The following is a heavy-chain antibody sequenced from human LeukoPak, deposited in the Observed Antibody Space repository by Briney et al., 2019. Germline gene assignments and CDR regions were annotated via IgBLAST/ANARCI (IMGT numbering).Heavy chain of an antibody. J-gene: IGHJ6*02. D-gene: IGHD2-2*01. CDR3: ARVGYCSSTSCLYYYYGMDV. CDR1: GGTFSSYA. Sequence: SVKVSCKASGGTFSSYAISWVRQAPGQGLEWMGGIIPIFGTANYAQKFQGRVTITADESTSTAYMELSSLRSEDTAVYYCARVGYCSSTSCLYYYYGMDVWGQGTTVTVS. CDR2: IIPIFGTA. V-gene: IGHV1-69*13.